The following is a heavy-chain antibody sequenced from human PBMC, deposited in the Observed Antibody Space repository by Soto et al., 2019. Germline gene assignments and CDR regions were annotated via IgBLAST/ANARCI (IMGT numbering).Heavy chain of an antibody. V-gene: IGHV3-23*01. D-gene: IGHD6-13*01. Sequence: GGSLRLSCAASGFTFSSYSMSWVRQAPGKGLEWVSAISGSGGSTYYADSVKGRFTISRDNSKNTLYLQMNSLRAEDTAVYYCANVYSSSWVPRDYWGQGTLVTVSS. CDR3: ANVYSSSWVPRDY. CDR1: GFTFSSYS. J-gene: IGHJ4*02. CDR2: ISGSGGST.